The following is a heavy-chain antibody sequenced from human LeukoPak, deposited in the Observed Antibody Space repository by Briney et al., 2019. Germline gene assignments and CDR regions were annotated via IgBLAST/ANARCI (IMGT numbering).Heavy chain of an antibody. Sequence: SETLSLTCTVSGYSISSGYYWGWIRQPPGKGLEWIGSIYHSGSTYYNPSLKSRVTISVDTSKNQFSLKLSSVTAADTAVYYCARDGVVVASAGEHWFDPWGQGTLVTVSS. CDR2: IYHSGST. D-gene: IGHD2-15*01. CDR3: ARDGVVVASAGEHWFDP. V-gene: IGHV4-38-2*02. J-gene: IGHJ5*02. CDR1: GYSISSGYY.